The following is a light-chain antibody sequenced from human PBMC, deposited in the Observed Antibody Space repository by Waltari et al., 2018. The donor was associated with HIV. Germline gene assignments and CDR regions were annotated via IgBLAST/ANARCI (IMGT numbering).Light chain of an antibody. J-gene: IGKJ2*01. V-gene: IGKV3-11*01. Sequence: EIVLTQSPATLSLSPGVSASLSCRASQDVDRYLAWYQQRPGQPPRLLIYDASSRATGVPPRFSGGGSGTDFFLTINSLEPEDFAIYFCQQRVTWPHTFGQGT. CDR1: QDVDRY. CDR3: QQRVTWPHT. CDR2: DAS.